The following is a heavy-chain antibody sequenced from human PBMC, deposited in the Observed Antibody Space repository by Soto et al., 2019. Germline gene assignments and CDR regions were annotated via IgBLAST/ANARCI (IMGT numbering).Heavy chain of an antibody. CDR1: GFTFRSYG. Sequence: QVQLVESGGGVVQPGRSLRLSCAASGFTFRSYGMHWVRQAPGKGLEWVAVFWYDGKNKYYADSVKGRFTISRDNSQNTSYLQMISLRAADTAVYYCARDRSGYAQSPEYWGQGTLVTVSS. CDR2: FWYDGKNK. D-gene: IGHD5-12*01. CDR3: ARDRSGYAQSPEY. V-gene: IGHV3-33*01. J-gene: IGHJ4*02.